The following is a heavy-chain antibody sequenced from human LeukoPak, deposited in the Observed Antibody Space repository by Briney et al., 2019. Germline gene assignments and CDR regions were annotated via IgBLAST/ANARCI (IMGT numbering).Heavy chain of an antibody. J-gene: IGHJ4*02. D-gene: IGHD4-23*01. CDR3: ARHDYGGNSGDY. CDR1: GFTFSSYS. Sequence: PGGSLRLSCAASGFTFSSYSMNWVRQAPGKGLEWVSYIGTSSSTIYYVDSVKGRFTISRDNAKNSLNLQMNSLRDEDTAVYYCARHDYGGNSGDYWGQGTLVTVSS. CDR2: IGTSSSTI. V-gene: IGHV3-48*02.